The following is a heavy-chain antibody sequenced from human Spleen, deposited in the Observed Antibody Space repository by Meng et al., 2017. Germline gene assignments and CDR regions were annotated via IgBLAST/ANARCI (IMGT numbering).Heavy chain of an antibody. CDR1: GYTFTGFY. V-gene: IGHV1-2*06. CDR2: INPSSGDT. D-gene: IGHD4-17*01. CDR3: ATILASYGLG. Sequence: QGQLVQAGAEVKKPGASVKVSCKTSGYTFTGFYMHWVRPAPGQVLEWMGRINPSSGDTEYAQNFQGRVTLTRDTSISTAYMELSGLRSDDTAMYYCATILASYGLGWGQGTLVTVSS. J-gene: IGHJ4*02.